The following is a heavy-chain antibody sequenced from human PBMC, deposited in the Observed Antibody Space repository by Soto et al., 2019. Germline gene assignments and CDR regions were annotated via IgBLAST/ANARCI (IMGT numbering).Heavy chain of an antibody. CDR3: ATHRRGGPWNHFDY. Sequence: SETLSLTCTVSGDSIRSSSHYWAWNRQPPGKGLEWIGGFYYSGSPYYNPSLKSRVTISVDTSKNQVSLTLTSVTAADTAVYYCATHRRGGPWNHFDYWGQGSLVTVSS. CDR2: FYYSGSP. V-gene: IGHV4-39*07. J-gene: IGHJ4*02. CDR1: GDSIRSSSHY. D-gene: IGHD1-1*01.